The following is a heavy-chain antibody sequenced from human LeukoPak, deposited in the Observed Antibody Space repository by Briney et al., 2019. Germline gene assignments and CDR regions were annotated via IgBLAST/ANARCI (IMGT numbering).Heavy chain of an antibody. CDR2: INHSGGT. D-gene: IGHD3-22*01. CDR3: ARVPDSSGYHTHFDY. CDR1: GGSFSGYY. J-gene: IGHJ4*02. Sequence: SSETLSLTCAVYGGSFSGYYWSWIRQSPGKGLEWIGEINHSGGTNYNPSLKSRVTISVDTSKNQFSLKLSSVTAADTAVYYCARVPDSSGYHTHFDYWGQGTLVTVSS. V-gene: IGHV4-34*01.